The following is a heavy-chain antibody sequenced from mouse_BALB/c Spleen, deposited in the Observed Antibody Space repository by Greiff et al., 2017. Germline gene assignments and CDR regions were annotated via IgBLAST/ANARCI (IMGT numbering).Heavy chain of an antibody. CDR3: ARSGYYGYYFDY. Sequence: EVQRVESGGGLVQPGGSRKLSCAASGFTFSSFGMHWVRQAPEKGLEWVAYISSGSSTIYYADTVKGRFTISRDNPKNTLFLQMTSLRSEDTAMYYCARSGYYGYYFDYWGQGTTLTVSS. D-gene: IGHD1-1*01. CDR1: GFTFSSFG. CDR2: ISSGSSTI. J-gene: IGHJ2*01. V-gene: IGHV5-17*02.